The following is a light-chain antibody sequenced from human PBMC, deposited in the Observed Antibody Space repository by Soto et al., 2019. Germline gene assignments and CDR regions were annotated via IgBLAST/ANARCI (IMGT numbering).Light chain of an antibody. CDR1: QSISSR. Sequence: DIQMTQSPSTLSASVGDRVTITCRASQSISSRLAWYQQKPGKAPKFLVYDASNLESGIPSRFSGSGSGTEFTLTISSLQPDDFATYYCQQYNSYSWTFGQGTKVDI. CDR3: QQYNSYSWT. V-gene: IGKV1-5*01. CDR2: DAS. J-gene: IGKJ1*01.